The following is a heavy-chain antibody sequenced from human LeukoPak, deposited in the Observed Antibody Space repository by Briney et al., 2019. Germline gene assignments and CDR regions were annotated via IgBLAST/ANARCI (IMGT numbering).Heavy chain of an antibody. Sequence: GGSLRLSCAVSGFTFSSYSMNWVRQAPGKGLVWVSRINSDGSSTTYADSVKGRFTISRDNAKNTLYLQMNSLRAEDTAVYYCVRRNYWGQGTLVTVSS. V-gene: IGHV3-74*01. CDR2: INSDGSST. CDR1: GFTFSSYS. J-gene: IGHJ4*02. CDR3: VRRNY.